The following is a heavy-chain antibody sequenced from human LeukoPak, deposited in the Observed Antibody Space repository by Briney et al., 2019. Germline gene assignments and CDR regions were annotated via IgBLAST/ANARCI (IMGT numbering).Heavy chain of an antibody. V-gene: IGHV1-46*01. CDR3: ARDGYSSYYYYYYMDA. CDR2: INPSGGST. D-gene: IGHD6-13*01. Sequence: GASVKVSCKASGYTFTSYYMHWVRQAPGQGLEWMGKINPSGGSTSYAQKFQGRVTMTRDTSTSTVYMELSRLRSDDTAVYYCARDGYSSYYYYYYMDAWGKGTTVTVSS. CDR1: GYTFTSYY. J-gene: IGHJ6*03.